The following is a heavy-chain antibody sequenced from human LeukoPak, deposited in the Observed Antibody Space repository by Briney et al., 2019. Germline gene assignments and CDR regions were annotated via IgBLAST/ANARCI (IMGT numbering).Heavy chain of an antibody. CDR3: VIVRGYFDSRGSDY. Sequence: GGSLRLSCSAFGLTFSSYTIHWVRKSPGKGLEVVSAITNNTGKTYYADSAKGRFTISRDNSTYTVYLQMSSLRADNTAVYYCVIVRGYFDSRGSDYWDQGTLVTVSS. D-gene: IGHD3-9*01. V-gene: IGHV3-64D*06. CDR2: ITNNTGKT. CDR1: GLTFSSYT. J-gene: IGHJ4*02.